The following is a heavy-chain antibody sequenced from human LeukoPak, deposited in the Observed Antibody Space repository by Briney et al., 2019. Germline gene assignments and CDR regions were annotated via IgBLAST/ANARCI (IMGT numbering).Heavy chain of an antibody. J-gene: IGHJ4*02. D-gene: IGHD1-7*01. CDR1: GDSISSSSYY. CDR2: IYYSGST. CDR3: ARLSNWNYDY. V-gene: IGHV4-39*01. Sequence: SETLSLTCTVSGDSISSSSYYWGWIRQPPGKGLEWIGSIYYSGSTYYNPSLKSRVTISVDTSKNQFSLKLSSVTAADTAVYYCARLSNWNYDYWGQGTLVTVSS.